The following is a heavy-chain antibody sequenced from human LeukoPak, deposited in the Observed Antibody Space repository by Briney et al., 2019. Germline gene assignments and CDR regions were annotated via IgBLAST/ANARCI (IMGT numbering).Heavy chain of an antibody. V-gene: IGHV1-58*02. Sequence: ASVKVSCKASGFTFTSSAMPWVRQARGQRLEWIGWIVVGSGNTNYAQKFQERVTITRDMSTSTAYVELSSLRSEDTAVYYCARANGDSIPAIDYWGQGTLVTVSS. CDR3: ARANGDSIPAIDY. J-gene: IGHJ4*02. D-gene: IGHD4-17*01. CDR1: GFTFTSSA. CDR2: IVVGSGNT.